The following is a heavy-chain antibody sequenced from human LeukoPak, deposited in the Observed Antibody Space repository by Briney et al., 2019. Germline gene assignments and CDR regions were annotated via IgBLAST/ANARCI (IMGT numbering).Heavy chain of an antibody. J-gene: IGHJ4*02. CDR2: ISYDGNNK. CDR3: ARGVRIAVAGNIDY. Sequence: GGSLRLSCTASELPFTTYAMHWVRQAPGKGLEWVALISYDGNNKKYADSVKGRFTISRDNSKNTLYLQMNSLRPEDTAVYYCARGVRIAVAGNIDYWGQGTLVTVSS. CDR1: ELPFTTYA. V-gene: IGHV3-30*04. D-gene: IGHD6-19*01.